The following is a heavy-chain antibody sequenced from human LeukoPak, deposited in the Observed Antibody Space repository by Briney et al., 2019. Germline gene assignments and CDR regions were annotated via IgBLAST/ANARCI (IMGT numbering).Heavy chain of an antibody. CDR3: ARDEGNTGYYY. D-gene: IGHD3-9*01. J-gene: IGHJ4*02. Sequence: PGGSLRLSCAASGFTFSNFGVNWVRQAPGKGLEWVSYISSRSSTIYYADSVKGRCTISRDNAKNSLYLQMNSLGAEDTAVYYCARDEGNTGYYYWGQGTLVTVSS. V-gene: IGHV3-48*04. CDR2: ISSRSSTI. CDR1: GFTFSNFG.